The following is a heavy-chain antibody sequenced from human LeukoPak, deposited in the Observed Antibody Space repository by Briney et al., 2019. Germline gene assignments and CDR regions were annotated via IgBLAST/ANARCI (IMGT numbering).Heavy chain of an antibody. V-gene: IGHV4-31*11. CDR1: GGSFSGYY. CDR3: ARGPATAIRQVSYFDY. CDR2: IYYSGST. D-gene: IGHD2-2*02. Sequence: PSETLSLTCAVYGGSFSGYYWSWIRQHPGKGLEWIGYIYYSGSTYYNPSLKSRVTISVDTSKNQFSLKLSSVTAADTAVYYCARGPATAIRQVSYFDYWGQGTLVTVSS. J-gene: IGHJ4*02.